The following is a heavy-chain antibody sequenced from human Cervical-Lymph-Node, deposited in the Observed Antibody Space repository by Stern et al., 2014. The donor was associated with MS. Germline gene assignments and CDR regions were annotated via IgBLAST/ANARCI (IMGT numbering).Heavy chain of an antibody. CDR1: GFTFSSYG. J-gene: IGHJ4*02. CDR2: ISYDASND. V-gene: IGHV3-30*18. D-gene: IGHD4-23*01. Sequence: MQLVESGGGVVQPGRSLRLSCAASGFTFSSYGIHWVRQAPGKGLEWVALISYDASNDFYAASVKGRFTISRDNSKSTLYLQMNSLSPEDTAVYYCAKDAVRGYSLDYWGQGTLVTVSS. CDR3: AKDAVRGYSLDY.